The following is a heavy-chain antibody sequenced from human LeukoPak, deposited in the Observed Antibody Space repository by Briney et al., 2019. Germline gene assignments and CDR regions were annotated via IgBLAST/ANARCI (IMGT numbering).Heavy chain of an antibody. Sequence: GGSLRLSCAASGFTFNTYSMNWVRQAPGKGLEWVSSISSSSSYIYYADSVKGRFTISRDNAKNSLYLQMNSLRAEDTAVYYCARSKCSSTSCSSDYWGQGTLVTVSS. V-gene: IGHV3-21*01. CDR2: ISSSSSYI. D-gene: IGHD2-2*01. CDR3: ARSKCSSTSCSSDY. CDR1: GFTFNTYS. J-gene: IGHJ4*02.